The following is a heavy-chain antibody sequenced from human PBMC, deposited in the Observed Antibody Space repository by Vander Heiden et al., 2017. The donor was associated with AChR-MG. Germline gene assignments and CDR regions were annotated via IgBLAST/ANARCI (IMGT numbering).Heavy chain of an antibody. Sequence: QVQLVQSGAEVKKPGSSVKVSCKASGGTFSSYAISWVRQAPGQGLEWMGGIIPIFGTANYAQKFQGRVTITADESTSTAYMELSSLRSEDTAVYYCATSAALRWYHQRDYYYYGMDVWGQGTTVTVSS. V-gene: IGHV1-69*01. CDR3: ATSAALRWYHQRDYYYYGMDV. J-gene: IGHJ6*02. CDR2: IIPIFGTA. CDR1: GGTFSSYA. D-gene: IGHD2-15*01.